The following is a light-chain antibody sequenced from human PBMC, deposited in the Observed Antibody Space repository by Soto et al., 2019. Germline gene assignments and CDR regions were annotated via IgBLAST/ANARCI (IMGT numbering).Light chain of an antibody. CDR1: QSVSSY. J-gene: IGKJ5*01. Sequence: VLIDSPGTRSLSTGERATLSCRASQSVSSYLAWYQQKPGQAPRLLIYDASNRATGVPVRFSGSGSGTDFTLTISSLEPEDFAVYYCQQRTAWRRGPFAQGTRLEIK. CDR3: QQRTAWRRGP. CDR2: DAS. V-gene: IGKV3-11*01.